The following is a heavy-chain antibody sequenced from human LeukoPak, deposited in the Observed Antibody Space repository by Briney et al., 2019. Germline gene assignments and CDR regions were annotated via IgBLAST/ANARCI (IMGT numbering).Heavy chain of an antibody. CDR2: IYTSGST. Sequence: SETLSLTCTVSGGSISSYYWSWIRLPAGKGLEWIGRIYTSGSTNYNPSLKSRVTMSVDTSKNQFSLKLSSVTAADTAVYYCARDLGYCSGGSCFNWFDPWGQGTLVTVSS. J-gene: IGHJ5*02. CDR3: ARDLGYCSGGSCFNWFDP. D-gene: IGHD2-15*01. V-gene: IGHV4-4*07. CDR1: GGSISSYY.